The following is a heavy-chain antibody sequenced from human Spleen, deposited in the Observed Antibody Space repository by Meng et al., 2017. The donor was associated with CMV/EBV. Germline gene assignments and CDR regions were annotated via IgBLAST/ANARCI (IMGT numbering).Heavy chain of an antibody. CDR3: AKDKSHYDFWSGSRGYYFDY. Sequence: GGSLRLSCAASGFTFDDYAMHWVRQAPGKGLEWVSGISWKSGSIGYADSVKGRFTISRDNAKNSLYLQMNSLRAEDTALYYCAKDKSHYDFWSGSRGYYFDYWGQGTLVTVSS. CDR2: ISWKSGSI. D-gene: IGHD3-3*01. CDR1: GFTFDDYA. J-gene: IGHJ4*02. V-gene: IGHV3-9*01.